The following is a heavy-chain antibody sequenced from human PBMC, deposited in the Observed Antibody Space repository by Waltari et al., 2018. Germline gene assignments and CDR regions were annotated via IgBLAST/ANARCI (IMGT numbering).Heavy chain of an antibody. CDR1: GFNSSDYE. Sequence: EVQLVESGGGLIQPGGSLRLPCAASGFNSSDYEMNLVRPAPGKGLEWISYISSTGSTIYYADSVQGRFTISKDNAKNSLYLQMHSLRAEDTAVYYCARADEPQYYDFWTGYYPSVDYWGQGTLVTVSS. J-gene: IGHJ4*02. V-gene: IGHV3-48*03. CDR2: ISSTGSTI. D-gene: IGHD3-3*01. CDR3: ARADEPQYYDFWTGYYPSVDY.